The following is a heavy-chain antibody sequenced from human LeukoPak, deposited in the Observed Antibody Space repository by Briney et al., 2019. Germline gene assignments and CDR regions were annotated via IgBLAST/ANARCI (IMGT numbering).Heavy chain of an antibody. CDR2: FYYSGST. J-gene: IGHJ4*02. CDR1: GGPVTSGSYY. Sequence: SETLSLTCTVSGGPVTSGSYYWSWIRQPPGEGLEWVGYFYYSGSTNYNPSLKSRVTMSVDTSKSQFSLRLTSVTAADTAMYYCARGSYYFDYWGQGTLVTVSS. CDR3: ARGSYYFDY. V-gene: IGHV4-61*01.